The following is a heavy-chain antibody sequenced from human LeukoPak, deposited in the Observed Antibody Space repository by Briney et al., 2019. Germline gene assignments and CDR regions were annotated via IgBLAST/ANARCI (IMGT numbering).Heavy chain of an antibody. Sequence: SRGSLRLSCAASGFTFSSYGMHWVRQAPGKGLEWVAVISYDGSNKYYADSVKGRFTISRDNSKNTLYLQMNSLRAEDTAVYYCAKEGQIYGSGSYPDAFDIWGQGTMVTVSS. J-gene: IGHJ3*02. CDR2: ISYDGSNK. V-gene: IGHV3-30*18. D-gene: IGHD3-10*01. CDR3: AKEGQIYGSGSYPDAFDI. CDR1: GFTFSSYG.